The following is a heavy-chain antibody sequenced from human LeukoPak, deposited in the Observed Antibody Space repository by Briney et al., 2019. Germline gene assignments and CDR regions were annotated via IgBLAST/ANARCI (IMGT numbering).Heavy chain of an antibody. CDR1: GGSISSSSYY. J-gene: IGHJ4*02. Sequence: SETLSLTCTVSGGSISSSSYYWGWIRQPPGKGLEWIGSIYYSGSTYYNPSLKSRVTISVDTSKNQFSLKLSSVTAADTAVYYCATYDSSGYSSMRSFDYWGQGTLVTVSS. V-gene: IGHV4-39*07. D-gene: IGHD3-22*01. CDR2: IYYSGST. CDR3: ATYDSSGYSSMRSFDY.